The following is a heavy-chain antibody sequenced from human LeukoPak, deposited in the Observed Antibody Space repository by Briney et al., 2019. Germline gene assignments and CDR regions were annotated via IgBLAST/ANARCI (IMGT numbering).Heavy chain of an antibody. Sequence: SGTLSLTCTVSGDSISSSSYYWGWIRQPPGKGLDWIGSIYYSGSTYYNPSLKSRVTISVDTSKNQFSLKLSSVTAADTAVYYCARTVARQAGGWFDPWGQGTLVTVSS. D-gene: IGHD4-23*01. CDR2: IYYSGST. J-gene: IGHJ5*02. CDR1: GDSISSSSYY. CDR3: ARTVARQAGGWFDP. V-gene: IGHV4-39*07.